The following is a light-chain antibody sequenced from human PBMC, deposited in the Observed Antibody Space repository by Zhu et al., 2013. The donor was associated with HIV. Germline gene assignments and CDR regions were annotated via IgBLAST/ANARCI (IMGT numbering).Light chain of an antibody. Sequence: QLVLTQPPSASGTPGQRVTISCSGSSSNIGTNTVNWYQQLPGTAPKVLIYGDNQRPSGVPDRFSGSKSGTSASLAISGLQSEDEADYYCQSYDGNVGVVFGGGTKLTVL. V-gene: IGLV1-44*01. CDR2: GDN. CDR1: SSNIGTNT. J-gene: IGLJ2*01. CDR3: QSYDGNVGVV.